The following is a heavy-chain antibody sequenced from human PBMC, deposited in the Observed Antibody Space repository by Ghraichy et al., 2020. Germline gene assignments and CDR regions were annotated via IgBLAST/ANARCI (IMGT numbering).Heavy chain of an antibody. CDR3: ARDVGYCSSTSCSDY. CDR1: GFTFSSYS. J-gene: IGHJ4*02. CDR2: ISSSSSYI. Sequence: LNISCAASGFTFSSYSMNWVRQAPGKGLEWVSSISSSSSYIYYADSVKGRFTISRDNAKNSLYLQMNSLRAEDTAVYYCARDVGYCSSTSCSDYWGQGTLVTVSS. V-gene: IGHV3-21*01. D-gene: IGHD2-2*01.